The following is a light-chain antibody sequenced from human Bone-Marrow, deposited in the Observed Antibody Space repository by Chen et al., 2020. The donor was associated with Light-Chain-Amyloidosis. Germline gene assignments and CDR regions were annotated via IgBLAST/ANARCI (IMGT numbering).Light chain of an antibody. Sequence: SYELTQPPAVSVSPGQTARITCSGDDLPTKYAYWYQQKPGQAPVLVIHRDTERPSGISERFYGSSSGTTATLIISGVQAEDEADYHGQSADSSGTYEVIFGGGTKLTVL. CDR1: DLPTKY. J-gene: IGLJ2*01. CDR3: QSADSSGTYEVI. V-gene: IGLV3-25*03. CDR2: RDT.